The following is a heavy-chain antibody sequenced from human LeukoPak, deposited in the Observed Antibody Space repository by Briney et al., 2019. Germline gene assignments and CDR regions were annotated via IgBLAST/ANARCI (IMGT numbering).Heavy chain of an antibody. D-gene: IGHD1-26*01. CDR2: INSDGSST. CDR1: GFTFSSYW. V-gene: IGHV3-74*01. Sequence: GGSLRLSCAASGFTFSSYWMHWVRQAPGKGLVWVSRINSDGSSTSYADSVKGRFTISRDNAKNTLYLQMNSLRAEDTAIYYCARVPLGSGSYYPYYYYMDVWGKGTTVTVSS. J-gene: IGHJ6*03. CDR3: ARVPLGSGSYYPYYYYMDV.